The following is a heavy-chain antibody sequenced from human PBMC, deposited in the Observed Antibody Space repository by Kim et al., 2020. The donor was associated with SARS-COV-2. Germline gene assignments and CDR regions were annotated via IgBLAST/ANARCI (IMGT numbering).Heavy chain of an antibody. J-gene: IGHJ4*02. CDR3: ARMRYYGSGITRFFDY. D-gene: IGHD3-10*01. Sequence: SLKSRVTISVETSTNQFSLKLSSVAAADTAVYYCARMRYYGSGITRFFDYWGQGTLVTVSS. V-gene: IGHV4-34*13.